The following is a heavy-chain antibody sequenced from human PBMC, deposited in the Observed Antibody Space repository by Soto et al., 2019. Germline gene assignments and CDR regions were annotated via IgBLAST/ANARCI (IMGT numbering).Heavy chain of an antibody. CDR2: ISKDGMNK. CDR1: GISFSSYA. CDR3: ARYMSSSDYFFKWFEP. Sequence: QVRLVESGGGVVQPGRSLRLSCTASGISFSSYAMYWFRQPPGKGLEWVAVISKDGMNKNYADSVKGRVTVSRDNANYSLDLQLISLRGEDTAMYYCARYMSSSDYFFKWFEPWGQGTLFTVSS. J-gene: IGHJ5*02. V-gene: IGHV3-30*04. D-gene: IGHD4-17*01.